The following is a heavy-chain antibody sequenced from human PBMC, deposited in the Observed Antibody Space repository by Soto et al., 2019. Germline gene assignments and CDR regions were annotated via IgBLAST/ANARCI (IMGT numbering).Heavy chain of an antibody. J-gene: IGHJ1*01. Sequence: QVQLVESGGGVVQPGTSLRVSCAGSGFTFRSYVIRWVRQAPGKGLEWVALTSYDRSDKYYGDSVRGRFTITRDNARNIVDLQMDSLRLEDTAIYYCARWGTRGGLDVWGQGTLVSVSS. V-gene: IGHV3-30*03. CDR1: GFTFRSYV. CDR3: ARWGTRGGLDV. D-gene: IGHD3-16*01. CDR2: TSYDRSDK.